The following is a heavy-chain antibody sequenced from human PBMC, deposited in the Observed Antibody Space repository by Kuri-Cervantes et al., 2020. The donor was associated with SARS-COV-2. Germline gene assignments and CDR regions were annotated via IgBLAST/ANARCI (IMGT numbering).Heavy chain of an antibody. D-gene: IGHD6-13*01. J-gene: IGHJ6*03. CDR3: ARGRRIAAAGRSLKYYYYMDV. CDR1: GFTFSSYW. V-gene: IGHV3-7*01. CDR2: IKQDGSEK. Sequence: GESLKISCAASGFTFSSYWMSWVRQAPEKGLEWVANIKQDGSEKYYVDSVKGRFTISRDNAKNSLYLQMNSLRAEDTAVYYCARGRRIAAAGRSLKYYYYMDVWGKGTTVTVSS.